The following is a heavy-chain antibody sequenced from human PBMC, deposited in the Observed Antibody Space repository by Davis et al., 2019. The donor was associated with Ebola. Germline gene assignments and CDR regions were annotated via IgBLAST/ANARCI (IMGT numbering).Heavy chain of an antibody. J-gene: IGHJ6*03. Sequence: GESLKISCAASGFTFSSYSMNWVRQAPGKGLEWVSYISSSSSTIYYADSVKGRFTISRDNAKNSLYLQMNSLRGEDTAVYYCARVGNYYYYYMDVWGKGTTVTVSS. CDR2: ISSSSSTI. CDR3: ARVGNYYYYYMDV. D-gene: IGHD1-26*01. V-gene: IGHV3-48*01. CDR1: GFTFSSYS.